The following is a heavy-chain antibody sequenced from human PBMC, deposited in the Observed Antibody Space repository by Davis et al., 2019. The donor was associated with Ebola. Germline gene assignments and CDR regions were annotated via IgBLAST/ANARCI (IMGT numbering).Heavy chain of an antibody. Sequence: ASVKVSCKASGYTFTSYYMHWVRQAPGQGLEWMGWISAYNGNTNYAPRFQGRVSMTTDTSTTTAYMELRSLTSDDTAAYYCARGLVATSAGRWYDPWGQGTPVIVSS. CDR2: ISAYNGNT. V-gene: IGHV1-18*04. D-gene: IGHD5-12*01. CDR1: GYTFTSYY. CDR3: ARGLVATSAGRWYDP. J-gene: IGHJ5*02.